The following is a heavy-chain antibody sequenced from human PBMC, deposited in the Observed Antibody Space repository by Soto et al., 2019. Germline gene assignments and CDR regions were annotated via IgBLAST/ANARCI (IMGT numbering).Heavy chain of an antibody. CDR1: GFTFSSYG. D-gene: IGHD6-13*01. V-gene: IGHV3-30*18. CDR3: AKDFSAAAGTGYYYGMEV. CDR2: ISYDGSNK. J-gene: IGHJ6*02. Sequence: PGGSLRLSCAASGFTFSSYGMHWVRQAPGKGLEWVAVISYDGSNKYYADSVKGRFTISRDNSKNTLYLQMNSLRAEDTAVYYCAKDFSAAAGTGYYYGMEVWRQGTTVTVSS.